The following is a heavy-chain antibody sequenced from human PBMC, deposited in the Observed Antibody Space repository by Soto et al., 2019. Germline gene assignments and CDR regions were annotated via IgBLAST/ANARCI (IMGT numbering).Heavy chain of an antibody. D-gene: IGHD2-21*01. Sequence: SETLSLTCSVSGGSVSYNSYYWGWIRQPPGKGLEWVGGIFYPGTTYYNPSLKDRLSISVDTSKNSFSLNLTSLTAADTAVYFCARLVVVAPVANVWGQGALVTVSS. CDR1: GGSVSYNSYY. J-gene: IGHJ4*02. CDR2: IFYPGTT. CDR3: ARLVVVAPVANV. V-gene: IGHV4-39*01.